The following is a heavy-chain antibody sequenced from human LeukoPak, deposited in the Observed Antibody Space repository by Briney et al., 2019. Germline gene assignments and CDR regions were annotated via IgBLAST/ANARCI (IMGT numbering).Heavy chain of an antibody. CDR1: GYTFTGYY. Sequence: ASVKVSCKASGYTFTGYYMHWVRQAPGQGLEWMGWINPNRGGTNHAQKFQGRVTMTRDTSISTAYMELSRPTSDDTAAYFCARSFIDYGAMPWALDIWGQGTMVTVSS. CDR3: ARSFIDYGAMPWALDI. D-gene: IGHD4-17*01. J-gene: IGHJ3*02. V-gene: IGHV1-2*02. CDR2: INPNRGGT.